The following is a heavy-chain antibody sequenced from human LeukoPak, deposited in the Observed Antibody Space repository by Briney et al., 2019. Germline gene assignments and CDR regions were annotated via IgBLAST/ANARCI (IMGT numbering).Heavy chain of an antibody. D-gene: IGHD2-2*01. CDR3: ARGGYCSSTSCYGARLDY. J-gene: IGHJ4*02. CDR2: INAGNGNT. CDR1: GYTFTSYG. V-gene: IGHV1-3*01. Sequence: GASVKVSCKASGYTFTSYGISWVRQAPGQRLEWMGWINAGNGNTKYSQKFQGRVTITRDTSASTAYMELRSLRSDDTAVYYCARGGYCSSTSCYGARLDYWGQGTLVTVSS.